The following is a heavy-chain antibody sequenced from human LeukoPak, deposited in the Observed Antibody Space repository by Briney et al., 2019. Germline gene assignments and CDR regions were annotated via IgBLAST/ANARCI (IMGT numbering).Heavy chain of an antibody. CDR3: ARGDDSNDYYFYYYMDV. CDR2: ISPSGSAI. CDR1: GFTFSDYY. Sequence: GGSLRLSCVASGFTFSDYYMSWIRQAPGQGLEWLSYISPSGSAIYYADSVKGRFTISRDSAKNSLYLQMNSLRAEDTAVYYCARGDDSNDYYFYYYMDVWGNGTTVTVSS. J-gene: IGHJ6*03. D-gene: IGHD4-11*01. V-gene: IGHV3-11*04.